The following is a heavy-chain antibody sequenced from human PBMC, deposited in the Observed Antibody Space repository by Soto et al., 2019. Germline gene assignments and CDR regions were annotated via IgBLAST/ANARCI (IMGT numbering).Heavy chain of an antibody. CDR1: GGSISSGGYY. CDR2: IYYSGST. CDR3: ARTGPYSSGDN. D-gene: IGHD3-22*01. V-gene: IGHV4-31*03. Sequence: SETLSLTCTVSGGSISSGGYYWSWIRQHPGKGLEWIGYIYYSGSTYYNPSLKSRVTISVDMSKNEFSLKLTSVTAADTAVYYCARTGPYSSGDNWGQGTLVTVSS. J-gene: IGHJ4*02.